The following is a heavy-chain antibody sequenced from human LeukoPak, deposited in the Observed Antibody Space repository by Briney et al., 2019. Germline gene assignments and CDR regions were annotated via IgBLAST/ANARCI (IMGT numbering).Heavy chain of an antibody. CDR1: GGSFSGYY. J-gene: IGHJ3*02. Sequence: ASETLSLTCAVYGGSFSGYYWSWIRQPPGKGLEWIGEINHSGSTNYNPSLKSRVTISVDTSKNQFSLKLSSVTAADTAVYYCARDRSRYFDMWGQGTMVTVSS. CDR3: ARDRSRYFDM. CDR2: INHSGST. V-gene: IGHV4-34*01.